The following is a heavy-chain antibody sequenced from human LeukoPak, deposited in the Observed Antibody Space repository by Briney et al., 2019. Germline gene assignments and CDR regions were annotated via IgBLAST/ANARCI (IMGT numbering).Heavy chain of an antibody. CDR3: ARVPTVTHYYYYMDV. J-gene: IGHJ6*03. V-gene: IGHV1-69*05. Sequence: SVKVSCKASGGTFSSYAISWVRQAPGQGLEWVGRIIPIFGTANYAQKFQGRVTITTDESTSTAYMELSSLRSEDTAVYYCARVPTVTHYYYYMDVWGKGTTVTVSS. D-gene: IGHD4-17*01. CDR2: IIPIFGTA. CDR1: GGTFSSYA.